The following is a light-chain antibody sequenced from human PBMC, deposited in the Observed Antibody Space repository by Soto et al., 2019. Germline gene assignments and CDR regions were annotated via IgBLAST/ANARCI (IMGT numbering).Light chain of an antibody. V-gene: IGLV2-14*01. Sequence: QSALTQPASVSGSPGQTITISCTGTSSDVGAHNYVSWYQQHPGKAPKLMIYEVSNRPSGVSDRFSGSKSGNTASLTISGLQAADEADYYCSSKRTTASLVFGTGPKVTVL. CDR3: SSKRTTASLV. J-gene: IGLJ1*01. CDR1: SSDVGAHNY. CDR2: EVS.